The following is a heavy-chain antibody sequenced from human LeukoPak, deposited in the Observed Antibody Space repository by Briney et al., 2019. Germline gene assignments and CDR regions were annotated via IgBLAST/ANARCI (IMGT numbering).Heavy chain of an antibody. CDR2: INAGNGNT. J-gene: IGHJ6*03. CDR1: GYTFTSYA. Sequence: GASVKVSCKASGYTFTSYAMHWVRQAPGQRLEWMGWINAGNGNTKYSQKFQGRVTITRDTSASTAYMELSSLRSEDTAVYYCARDSSSFLFGYYFYMDVWGKGTTVTVSS. CDR3: ARDSSSFLFGYYFYMDV. V-gene: IGHV1-3*01. D-gene: IGHD6-6*01.